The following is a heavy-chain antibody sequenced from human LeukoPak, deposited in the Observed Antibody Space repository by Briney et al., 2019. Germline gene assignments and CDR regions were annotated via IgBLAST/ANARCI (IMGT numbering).Heavy chain of an antibody. CDR1: GYTLTELS. D-gene: IGHD2-21*02. CDR2: FDPEDGET. Sequence: ASVTVSCTVSGYTLTELSMHWVRQAPGKGLEWMGGFDPEDGETIYAQKFQGRVTMTEDTSTDTAYMELSSLRSEDTAVYYCATGRKGGDCSFDYWGQGTLVTVSS. J-gene: IGHJ4*02. CDR3: ATGRKGGDCSFDY. V-gene: IGHV1-24*01.